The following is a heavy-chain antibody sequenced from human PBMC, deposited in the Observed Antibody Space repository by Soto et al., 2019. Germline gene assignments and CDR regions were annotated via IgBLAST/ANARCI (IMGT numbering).Heavy chain of an antibody. CDR2: ISPTANYT. J-gene: IGHJ4*02. D-gene: IGHD2-2*01. CDR3: ARADSDQYFDY. Sequence: QVQLVQSGAEVKKPGASVKVSCESPGFTFSNYYMHWVRQAPEQGLEWMGLISPTANYTRYAQTFQGRFTITRDTSTSTVYMDLSSLTSEDTAVYYCARADSDQYFDYWGQGTRVTVSS. CDR1: GFTFSNYY. V-gene: IGHV1-46*01.